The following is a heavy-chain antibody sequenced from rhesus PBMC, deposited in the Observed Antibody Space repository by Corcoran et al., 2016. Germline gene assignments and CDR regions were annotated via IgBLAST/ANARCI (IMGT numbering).Heavy chain of an antibody. Sequence: SGGSISINYWSWIRQPPGKGLEWIGRISGSGGSTDYNPSLKSRVTISTDTSKNQFSLKLSSVTAADTAVYYCARDGGSSTFDYWGQGVLVTVSS. D-gene: IGHD2-15*01. CDR2: ISGSGGST. CDR3: ARDGGSSTFDY. CDR1: GGSISINY. J-gene: IGHJ4*01. V-gene: IGHV4-173*01.